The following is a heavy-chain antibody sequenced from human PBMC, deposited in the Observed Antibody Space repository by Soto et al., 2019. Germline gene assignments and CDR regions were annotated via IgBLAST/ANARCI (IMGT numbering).Heavy chain of an antibody. J-gene: IGHJ6*02. Sequence: ASVKVSCKASGYTFTSYAIHWVRQAPGQRLEWMGWINADNGNTKYSQKFQGRVTITRDTSASTAHMEVSSLRSEDTAVYYCARDWGNYYYGMDVWGQGTTVTVS. CDR1: GYTFTSYA. CDR3: ARDWGNYYYGMDV. V-gene: IGHV1-3*01. CDR2: INADNGNT. D-gene: IGHD7-27*01.